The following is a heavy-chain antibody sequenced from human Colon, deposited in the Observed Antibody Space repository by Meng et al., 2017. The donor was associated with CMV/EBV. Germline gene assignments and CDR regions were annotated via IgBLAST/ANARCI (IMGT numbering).Heavy chain of an antibody. V-gene: IGHV3-30*04. CDR3: ARDGVIDSRTKTFDY. D-gene: IGHD3-22*01. Sequence: GESLKISCAASGFTFSNYAIHWVRQAPGKGLEWVAVISYDGNNGYYGDSVRGRFTVSRDNSKNTLYLQMNSLTAEDTAIYYCARDGVIDSRTKTFDYWGRGTLVTVSS. J-gene: IGHJ4*02. CDR1: GFTFSNYA. CDR2: ISYDGNNG.